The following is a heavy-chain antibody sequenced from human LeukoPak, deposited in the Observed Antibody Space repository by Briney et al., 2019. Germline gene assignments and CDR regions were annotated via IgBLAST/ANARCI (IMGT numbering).Heavy chain of an antibody. CDR1: GFTFSSYA. CDR3: AKAHLTTLTTSFDY. CDR2: ISGSGGST. D-gene: IGHD4-17*01. Sequence: GGSPRLSCAASGFTFSSYAMSWVRQSPGKGLEWVSVISGSGGSTDYADSVKGRFTISRDNSKNTLYLQMSSLRAEDTAVYYCAKAHLTTLTTSFDYWGQGTLVTVSS. V-gene: IGHV3-23*01. J-gene: IGHJ4*02.